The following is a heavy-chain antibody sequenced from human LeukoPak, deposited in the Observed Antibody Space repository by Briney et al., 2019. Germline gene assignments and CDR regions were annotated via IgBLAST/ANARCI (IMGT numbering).Heavy chain of an antibody. CDR1: GVSFSSYA. J-gene: IGHJ4*02. D-gene: IGHD6-19*01. Sequence: GGSLRLSCAVSGVSFSSYAVGWVRQTPGKGRQWVSTITGSGDSTFYADSVNGRFTVSRDNSKNTLYLQMSSLRADDTALYYCAFGPHQQWLLADYWGQGTLVTVSS. CDR3: AFGPHQQWLLADY. V-gene: IGHV3-23*01. CDR2: ITGSGDST.